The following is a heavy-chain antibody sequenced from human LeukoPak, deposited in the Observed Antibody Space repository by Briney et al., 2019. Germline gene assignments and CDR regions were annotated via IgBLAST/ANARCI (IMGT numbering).Heavy chain of an antibody. CDR1: GFSFTDYY. V-gene: IGHV3-11*04. Sequence: PGGSLRLSCAASGFSFTDYYMTCIRQPPGRWLEWVSFISSSGADIYYADSVKGRFTMSRDNAKNSLYLQMNSLRVEDTAVYYCARKRPNYLDYWGQGTLASVSS. CDR3: ARKRPNYLDY. J-gene: IGHJ4*02. CDR2: ISSSGADI.